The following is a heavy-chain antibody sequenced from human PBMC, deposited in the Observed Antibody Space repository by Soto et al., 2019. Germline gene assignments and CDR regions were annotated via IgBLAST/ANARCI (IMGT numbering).Heavy chain of an antibody. J-gene: IGHJ4*02. Sequence: ASVKVSCKASGYTFTSYYMLWVRQAPGQGLEWMVIINPSGGITRYAQKFQGRVNITRDTSSSTVHMELTSLRSGDTAVYYWATRRESYYDYWGQGALVTVSS. CDR3: ATRRESYYDY. CDR1: GYTFTSYY. CDR2: INPSGGIT. V-gene: IGHV1-46*01.